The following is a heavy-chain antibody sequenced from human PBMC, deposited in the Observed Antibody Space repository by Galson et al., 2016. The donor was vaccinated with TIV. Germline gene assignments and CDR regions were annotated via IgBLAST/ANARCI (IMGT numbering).Heavy chain of an antibody. V-gene: IGHV1-69*02. CDR1: GGTFSSFT. Sequence: SCKASGGTFSSFTISWVRQAPGQGLEWMGRIIPILGIANYAQKFQGRLSINADKSTSTAYMEMSSLRSEDTAVYYCASDHEGDSWSGSYRVGYYNFMDVWGKGTTVTVSS. CDR3: ASDHEGDSWSGSYRVGYYNFMDV. CDR2: IIPILGIA. J-gene: IGHJ6*03. D-gene: IGHD3-3*01.